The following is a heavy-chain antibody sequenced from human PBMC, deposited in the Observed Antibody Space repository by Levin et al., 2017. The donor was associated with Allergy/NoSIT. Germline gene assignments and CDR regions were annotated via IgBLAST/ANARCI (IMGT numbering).Heavy chain of an antibody. J-gene: IGHJ3*01. D-gene: IGHD3-16*01. Sequence: SETLSLTCAIFGGFMSSYYWAWIRQPPGKGLEWIGSIYYSGSTNYSPSFKSRVSISVDTSKKQFSLRLSSVTAADTAVYYCARDLGIFDTTDFNGFDVWGQGTKVTVSS. CDR2: IYYSGST. CDR1: GGFMSSYY. V-gene: IGHV4-59*13. CDR3: ARDLGIFDTTDFNGFDV.